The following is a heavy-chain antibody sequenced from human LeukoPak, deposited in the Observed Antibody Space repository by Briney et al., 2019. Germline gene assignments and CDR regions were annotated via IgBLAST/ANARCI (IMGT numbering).Heavy chain of an antibody. D-gene: IGHD4-17*01. Sequence: PGGSLRLSCAASGLTVSSNYMSWVRQAPGKGLEWVSVIYSGGSTYYADSVKGRFTISRDNSKNTLYLQMNSLRAEDTAVYYCARAKSPHYGDYAFDIWGQGTMVTVSS. J-gene: IGHJ3*02. CDR3: ARAKSPHYGDYAFDI. CDR1: GLTVSSNY. CDR2: IYSGGST. V-gene: IGHV3-53*01.